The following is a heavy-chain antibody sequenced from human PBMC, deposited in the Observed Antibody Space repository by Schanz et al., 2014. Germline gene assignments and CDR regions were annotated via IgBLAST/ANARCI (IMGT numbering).Heavy chain of an antibody. Sequence: VQLVESGGGLVQPGGSLRLSCAASGFTVSSNYMSWVRQAPGKGLEWVAFIRHDGSKENSADSVKGRFTVSRDNSKNTVYLQMNSLRTEDTAVYYCVKGTDAYWGQGTLVTVSS. J-gene: IGHJ4*02. CDR1: GFTVSSNY. V-gene: IGHV3-30*02. CDR2: IRHDGSKE. CDR3: VKGTDAY.